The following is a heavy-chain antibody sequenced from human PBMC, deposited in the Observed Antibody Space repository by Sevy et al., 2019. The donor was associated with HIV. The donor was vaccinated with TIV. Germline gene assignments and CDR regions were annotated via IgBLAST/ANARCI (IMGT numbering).Heavy chain of an antibody. V-gene: IGHV1-46*01. CDR2: INPSGGST. Sequence: ASVKVSCKASGYTFTSYYMHWVRQAPGQGLEWMGIINPSGGSTSYAQKFQGRVTMTRDTSTSTVYMELSSLRSEDTAVYYWAREWPTGYYGMDVWGQGTTVTVSS. J-gene: IGHJ6*02. CDR1: GYTFTSYY. D-gene: IGHD4-17*01. CDR3: AREWPTGYYGMDV.